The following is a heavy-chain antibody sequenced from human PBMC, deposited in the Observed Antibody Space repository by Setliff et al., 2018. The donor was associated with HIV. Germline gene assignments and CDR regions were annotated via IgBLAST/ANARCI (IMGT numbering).Heavy chain of an antibody. CDR2: INADNGNT. V-gene: IGHV1-3*01. Sequence: GASVKVSCKASGGTFSRNAINWVRQAPGQGLEWMGGINADNGNTQYSQKFQGRVTITRDTSANTVYMELSSLKSEDTGVYYCVSELPGSTWGQGTLVTVSS. J-gene: IGHJ4*02. CDR3: VSELPGST. D-gene: IGHD3-10*01. CDR1: GGTFSRNA.